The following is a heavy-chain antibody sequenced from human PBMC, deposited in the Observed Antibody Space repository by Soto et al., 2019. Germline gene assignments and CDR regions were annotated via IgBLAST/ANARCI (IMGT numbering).Heavy chain of an antibody. CDR2: IRSKAHSYAT. V-gene: IGHV3-73*01. CDR3: STMMTTGRFDP. D-gene: IGHD4-4*01. Sequence: EVQLVESGGGLVQPGGSLTLSCAASGFTFSGSAMHWVRQTSGKGLEWVGRIRSKAHSYATAYAESVKGRFTISRDDSKSTVYLQMNRLKTEDTAVYYCSTMMTTGRFDPWGQGTLVTVSS. CDR1: GFTFSGSA. J-gene: IGHJ5*02.